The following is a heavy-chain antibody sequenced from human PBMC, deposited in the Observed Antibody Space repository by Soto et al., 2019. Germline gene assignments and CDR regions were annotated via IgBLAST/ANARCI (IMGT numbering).Heavy chain of an antibody. CDR3: ARDSCSSTSCPVVFDP. Sequence: PGGSLRLSCAASGFTFSSYAMHWARQAPGKGLEWVAVISYDGSNKYYADSVKGRFTISRDNSKNTLYLQMNSLRAEDTAVYYCARDSCSSTSCPVVFDPWGQGTLVTVSS. J-gene: IGHJ5*02. V-gene: IGHV3-30-3*01. CDR2: ISYDGSNK. CDR1: GFTFSSYA. D-gene: IGHD2-2*01.